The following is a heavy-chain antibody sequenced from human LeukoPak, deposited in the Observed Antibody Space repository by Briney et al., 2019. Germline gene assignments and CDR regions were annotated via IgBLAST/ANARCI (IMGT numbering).Heavy chain of an antibody. CDR2: TFSTGDT. V-gene: IGHV4-39*07. D-gene: IGHD2-2*01. CDR3: ATVLSSIRCFMDV. Sequence: SETLSLTCSVSGRFISESSHYWAWVRQPPGKGLEWIGNTFSTGDTYYNPSLRSRATVSVDTSKNQFSLKLSSVTAADTAVYYCATVLSSIRCFMDVWGKGTTVTVSS. J-gene: IGHJ6*03. CDR1: GRFISESSHY.